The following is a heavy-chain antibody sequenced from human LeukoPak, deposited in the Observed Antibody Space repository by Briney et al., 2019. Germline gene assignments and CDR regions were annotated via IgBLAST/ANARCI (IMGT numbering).Heavy chain of an antibody. D-gene: IGHD4-11*01. CDR2: IKPDGSEK. Sequence: PGGSLRLSCVVSGFTFSSYWMSWVRQAPGKGLEWVAKIKPDGSEKYYVDSVKGRFTISRDNAKNSLYLQMNSLRAEDTAVYYCASLSKYVFDYWGQGTLVTVSS. J-gene: IGHJ4*02. CDR3: ASLSKYVFDY. CDR1: GFTFSSYW. V-gene: IGHV3-7*01.